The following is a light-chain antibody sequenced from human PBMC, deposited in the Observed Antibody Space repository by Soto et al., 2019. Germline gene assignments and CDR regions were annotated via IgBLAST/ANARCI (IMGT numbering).Light chain of an antibody. V-gene: IGLV4-69*01. CDR3: KSLDSCGRLV. J-gene: IGLJ2*01. CDR1: RGHSSYA. Sequence: QSVLTQSPSASASLGASVKLTCTLSRGHSSYAIAWHQQQPEKGPRYLMKLSSDGSHSKGDGIPDRFSGSRSGAERYLTISSLQSEDEADYYCKSLDSCGRLVFGGGTKLTVL. CDR2: LSSDGSH.